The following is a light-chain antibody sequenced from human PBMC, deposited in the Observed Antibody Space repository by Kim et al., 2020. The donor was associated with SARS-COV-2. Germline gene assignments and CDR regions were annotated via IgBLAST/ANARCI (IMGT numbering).Light chain of an antibody. CDR3: QQSYSYTQFT. CDR2: AAS. CDR1: QSIGSY. Sequence: SVGDRITITCRASQSIGSYLNWYQHKPGRAPKLLIYAASSLQSGVPSRFSGGASGTDFTLSISNLQPDDFATYYCQQSYSYTQFTFGQGTRLEIK. V-gene: IGKV1-39*01. J-gene: IGKJ5*01.